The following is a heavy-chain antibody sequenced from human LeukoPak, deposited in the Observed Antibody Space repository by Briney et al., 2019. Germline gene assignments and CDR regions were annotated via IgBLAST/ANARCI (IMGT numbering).Heavy chain of an antibody. CDR3: ARGRTTRIYYYYYMDV. V-gene: IGHV4-34*01. CDR2: IKHSGST. J-gene: IGHJ6*03. D-gene: IGHD4-11*01. Sequence: PSATLSLTCAVYGGSFSGYYWSWIRQPPGKGLEWIGEIKHSGSTDYNPSLKSRVTISVDTSKNQFSLKLSSVTAADTAVYYCARGRTTRIYYYYYMDVWGKGTTVTVSS. CDR1: GGSFSGYY.